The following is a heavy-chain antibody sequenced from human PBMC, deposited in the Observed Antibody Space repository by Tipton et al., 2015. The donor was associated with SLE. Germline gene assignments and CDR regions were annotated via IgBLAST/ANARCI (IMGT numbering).Heavy chain of an antibody. Sequence: TLSLTCAVSGYSISSGYYWGWIRQPPGKGLEWIWSIYHSGSTNYNPTLKSRVNISVDTSKNQFSLKLSSVTAADTAVYYCARGGTAAGTGGIFDYWGQGTLVTVSS. D-gene: IGHD6-13*01. J-gene: IGHJ4*02. CDR1: GYSISSGYY. CDR3: ARGGTAAGTGGIFDY. CDR2: IYHSGST. V-gene: IGHV4-38-2*01.